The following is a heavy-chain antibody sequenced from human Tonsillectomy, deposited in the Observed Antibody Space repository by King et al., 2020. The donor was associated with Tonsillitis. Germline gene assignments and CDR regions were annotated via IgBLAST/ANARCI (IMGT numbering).Heavy chain of an antibody. CDR1: GFTVSSNY. D-gene: IGHD6-6*01. Sequence: VQLVESGGGLIQPGGSLRLSCAASGFTVSSNYMSWVRQAPGKGLEWVSVIYSGGSTYYADSVKGRFTISRDNSNNTLYLQMNSLRAEDTAVYYCSRDRRIPGSPEAYCNYMDVWGKGTTVTVSS. J-gene: IGHJ6*03. V-gene: IGHV3-53*01. CDR2: IYSGGST. CDR3: SRDRRIPGSPEAYCNYMDV.